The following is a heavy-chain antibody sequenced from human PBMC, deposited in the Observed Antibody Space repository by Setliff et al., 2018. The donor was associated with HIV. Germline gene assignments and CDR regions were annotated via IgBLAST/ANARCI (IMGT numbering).Heavy chain of an antibody. CDR3: TTGLNYYDSSGYTETYFDY. Sequence: GGSLRLSCAASGFTFSSFVMNWVRQAPGKGLEWVSGSGRGGNVYYADSVKGRFTISRDNSKNTMYLQMSSLRAEDTAVYYCTTGLNYYDSSGYTETYFDYWGQGTLVTVSS. D-gene: IGHD3-22*01. J-gene: IGHJ4*02. V-gene: IGHV3-23*01. CDR1: GFTFSSFV. CDR2: SGRGGNV.